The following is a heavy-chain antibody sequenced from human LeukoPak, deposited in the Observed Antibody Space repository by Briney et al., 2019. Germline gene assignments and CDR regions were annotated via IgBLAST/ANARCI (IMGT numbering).Heavy chain of an antibody. Sequence: PGGSLRLSCVDSGFTFTNAWMSWVRQAPGKGLEWVAVISYDGSNKYYADSVKGRFTISRDNSKNTLYLQMNSLRAEDTAVYYCARGGDYRPYYGMDVWGQGTTVTVSS. J-gene: IGHJ6*02. CDR3: ARGGDYRPYYGMDV. CDR2: ISYDGSNK. V-gene: IGHV3-30*03. D-gene: IGHD4-17*01. CDR1: GFTFTNAW.